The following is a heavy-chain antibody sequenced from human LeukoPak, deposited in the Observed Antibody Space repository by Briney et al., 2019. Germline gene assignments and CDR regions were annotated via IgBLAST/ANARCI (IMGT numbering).Heavy chain of an antibody. CDR1: GFTFSSYA. Sequence: PGGSLRLSCAASGFTFSSYAMSWVRQAPGKGLEWVSGISDSGDITYYADSVKGRFTISRDNSRTPLIVQMSIRRVEDTAVYYCAKDRRGGSYYAATLDIWGQGTMVTVSS. D-gene: IGHD1-26*01. CDR3: AKDRRGGSYYAATLDI. CDR2: ISDSGDIT. V-gene: IGHV3-23*01. J-gene: IGHJ3*02.